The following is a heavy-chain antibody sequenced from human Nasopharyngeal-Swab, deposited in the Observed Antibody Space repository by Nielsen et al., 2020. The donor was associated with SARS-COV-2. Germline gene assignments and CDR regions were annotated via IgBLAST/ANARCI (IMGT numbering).Heavy chain of an antibody. V-gene: IGHV4-34*01. D-gene: IGHD5-18*01. CDR3: ARSRVYSYGYGGPKYYFDV. J-gene: IGHJ4*01. CDR2: INHSGST. Sequence: SETLSLTCAVYGGSFSGYYWSWIRQPPGKGLEWIGEINHSGSTNYNPSLKSRVTISVDTSKNQFSLKLSSVIAADTAVYYCARSRVYSYGYGGPKYYFDVWGQGTLVTVSS. CDR1: GGSFSGYY.